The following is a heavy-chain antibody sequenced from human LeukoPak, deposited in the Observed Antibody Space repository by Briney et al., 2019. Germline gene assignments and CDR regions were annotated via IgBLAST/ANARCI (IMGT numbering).Heavy chain of an antibody. Sequence: SVKVSCKASGGTFSSYAISWARQAPGQGLEWMGGIIPIFGTANYAQKFQGRVTITADESTSTAYMELSSLRSEDTAVYYCARDQEYSYGYGSYYYYYMDVWGKGTTVTVSS. D-gene: IGHD5-18*01. CDR2: IIPIFGTA. V-gene: IGHV1-69*13. J-gene: IGHJ6*03. CDR1: GGTFSSYA. CDR3: ARDQEYSYGYGSYYYYYMDV.